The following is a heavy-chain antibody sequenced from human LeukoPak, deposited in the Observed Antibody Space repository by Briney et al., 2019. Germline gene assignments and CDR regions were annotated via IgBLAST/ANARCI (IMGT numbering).Heavy chain of an antibody. CDR1: GYSFPSYW. Sequence: GESLKISCKGSGYSFPSYWIGWVRQLPGKGLEWMGIIFPGDSDTKYSPSFQGQVTISADESITTAYLQWSSLKASDTAMYYCARQGVDSSGYYVLDYWGQGTLVTVSS. V-gene: IGHV5-51*01. D-gene: IGHD3-22*01. CDR2: IFPGDSDT. J-gene: IGHJ4*02. CDR3: ARQGVDSSGYYVLDY.